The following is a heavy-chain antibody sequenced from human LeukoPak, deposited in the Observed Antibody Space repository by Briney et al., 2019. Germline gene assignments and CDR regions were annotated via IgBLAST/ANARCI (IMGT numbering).Heavy chain of an antibody. Sequence: PSQTLSLTCTVSGGSISSGGYYWSWIRQPPGKGLEWIGEINHSGSTNYNPSLKSRVTISVDGSKNQFSLKLSSVTAADTAVYYCATRDVWGQGTTVTVSS. CDR1: GGSISSGGYY. V-gene: IGHV4-30-2*01. J-gene: IGHJ6*02. CDR3: ATRDV. CDR2: INHSGST.